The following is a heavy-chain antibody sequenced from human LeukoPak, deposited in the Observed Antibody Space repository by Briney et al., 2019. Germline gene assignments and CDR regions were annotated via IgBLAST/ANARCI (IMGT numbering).Heavy chain of an antibody. CDR2: INHSGST. J-gene: IGHJ4*02. CDR3: ARRTLDY. V-gene: IGHV4-39*07. Sequence: SETLSLTCTVSGGSISSSSYYWSWIRQPPGKGLEWIGEINHSGSTNYNPSLKSRVTISVDTSKNQFSLKLSSVTAADTAVYYCARRTLDYWGQGTLVTVSS. CDR1: GGSISSSSYY.